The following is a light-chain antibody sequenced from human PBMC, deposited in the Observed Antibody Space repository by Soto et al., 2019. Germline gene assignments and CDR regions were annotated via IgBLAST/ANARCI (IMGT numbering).Light chain of an antibody. CDR3: QHYDSYSPMWT. J-gene: IGKJ1*01. CDR2: EAS. CDR1: QSINW. Sequence: DIQLAQSPSTLSASVGDRITITCRATQSINWLAWYQQKPGKAPKLLIFEASRLESGVPSRFSGSGSGTEFTLTISSLQTDDFGTYYCQHYDSYSPMWTFGQGTKVDVK. V-gene: IGKV1-5*03.